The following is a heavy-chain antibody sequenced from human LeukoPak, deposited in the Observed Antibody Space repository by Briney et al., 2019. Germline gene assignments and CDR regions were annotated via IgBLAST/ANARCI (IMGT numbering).Heavy chain of an antibody. V-gene: IGHV5-51*01. Sequence: GESLQISCKGSGISFSNYWIGWVRQLPGRGLDWMGIIYPGDSDTRYNPSFEGQVTISADTSIATAYLQWSSLKASDTAMYYCARLALHFDNSKYYFDSWGQGTLVTVSS. CDR1: GISFSNYW. CDR3: ARLALHFDNSKYYFDS. J-gene: IGHJ5*01. D-gene: IGHD3-22*01. CDR2: IYPGDSDT.